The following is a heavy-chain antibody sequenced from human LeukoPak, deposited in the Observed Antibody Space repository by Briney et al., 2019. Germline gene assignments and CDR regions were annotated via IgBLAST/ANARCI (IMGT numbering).Heavy chain of an antibody. J-gene: IGHJ4*02. V-gene: IGHV3-48*01. D-gene: IGHD3-10*01. CDR2: ISSSSGTI. Sequence: PGGSLRLSCVGSGFIFSSYSMNWVRQAPGKGLEWISYISSSSGTIYYADSVKGRFTISRDNAKNSLYLQMNSLRAEDAAVYYCARDYYGSGTYIPPAYWGQGTLVTVSS. CDR1: GFIFSSYS. CDR3: ARDYYGSGTYIPPAY.